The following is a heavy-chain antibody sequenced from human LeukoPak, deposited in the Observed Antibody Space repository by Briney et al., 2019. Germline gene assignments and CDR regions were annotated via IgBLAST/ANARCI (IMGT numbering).Heavy chain of an antibody. Sequence: TGGSLRLSCAASGFAFSDYYMSWIRQAPGKGLEWVSYISSSGSTIYYADSVKGRFTISRDNAKNSLYLQMNSLRAEDTGVYYCARVRYYGSGSYFGDYWGQGTLVTVSS. V-gene: IGHV3-11*04. CDR2: ISSSGSTI. D-gene: IGHD3-10*01. CDR3: ARVRYYGSGSYFGDY. CDR1: GFAFSDYY. J-gene: IGHJ4*02.